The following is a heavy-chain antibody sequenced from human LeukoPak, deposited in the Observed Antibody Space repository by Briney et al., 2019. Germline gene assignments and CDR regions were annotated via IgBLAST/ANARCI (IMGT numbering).Heavy chain of an antibody. Sequence: SVTVSCKASGGTFSTNAISWVRQAPGQGLEWMATIIPIFGAPNYAPKFQGRVSITADESTSTAYMELSSLRAEDTAVYYCAREASSTWYAMFDFWGQGTLVTVSS. CDR2: IIPIFGAP. CDR1: GGTFSTNA. V-gene: IGHV1-69*13. CDR3: AREASSTWYAMFDF. J-gene: IGHJ4*02. D-gene: IGHD2-2*01.